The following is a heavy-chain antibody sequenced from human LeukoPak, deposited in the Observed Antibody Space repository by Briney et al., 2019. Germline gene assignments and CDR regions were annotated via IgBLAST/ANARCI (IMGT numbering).Heavy chain of an antibody. D-gene: IGHD3-10*01. CDR1: GGSISSYY. Sequence: KSSETLSLTCTVSGGSISSYYWSWIRQPPGKGLEWIGYIYYSGSTNYNPSLKSRVTISVDTSKNQFSLKLSSVTAADTAVYYCARALCYYGSGSYYNVNWFDPWGQGTLVTVSS. CDR3: ARALCYYGSGSYYNVNWFDP. V-gene: IGHV4-59*01. CDR2: IYYSGST. J-gene: IGHJ5*02.